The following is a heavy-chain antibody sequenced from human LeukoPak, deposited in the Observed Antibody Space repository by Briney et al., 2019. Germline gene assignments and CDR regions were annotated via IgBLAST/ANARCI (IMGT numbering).Heavy chain of an antibody. CDR3: AKTHQGVFRSPHPHVGAFDI. Sequence: TGGSLRLSCAASGFTFSSYAMSWVRQAPGKGLEWVSAISGSGGSTYYADSVKGRFTISRDNSKNTLYLQMNSLRAEDTAVYYCAKTHQGVFRSPHPHVGAFDIWGQGTMVTVSS. CDR1: GFTFSSYA. V-gene: IGHV3-23*01. CDR2: ISGSGGST. D-gene: IGHD2-8*01. J-gene: IGHJ3*02.